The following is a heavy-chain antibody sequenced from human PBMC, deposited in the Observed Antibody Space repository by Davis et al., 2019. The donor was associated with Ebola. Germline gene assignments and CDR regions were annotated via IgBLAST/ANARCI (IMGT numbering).Heavy chain of an antibody. CDR2: IWYDGSNK. J-gene: IGHJ6*02. D-gene: IGHD5-12*01. CDR1: GFTFSSYG. V-gene: IGHV3-33*01. Sequence: PGESLRLSCAASGFTFSSYGMHWVRQAPGKGLEWVAVIWYDGSNKYYADSVKGRFTISRDNSKNTLYLQMNSLRAEDTAVYYCARDLVYGGYGFVPSRGGMDVWGQGTTVTVSS. CDR3: ARDLVYGGYGFVPSRGGMDV.